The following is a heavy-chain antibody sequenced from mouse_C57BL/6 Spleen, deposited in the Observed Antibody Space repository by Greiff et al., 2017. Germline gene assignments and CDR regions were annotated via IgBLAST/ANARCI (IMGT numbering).Heavy chain of an antibody. CDR2: INYDGSST. Sequence: EVKVEESEGGLVQPGSSMKLSCTASGFTFSDYYMAWVRQVPEKGLEWVANINYDGSSTYYLDSLKSRFIISRDNAKNILYLQMSSLKSEDTATYYCARWYYGSSYFDVWGTGTTVTVSS. J-gene: IGHJ1*03. CDR1: GFTFSDYY. CDR3: ARWYYGSSYFDV. D-gene: IGHD1-1*01. V-gene: IGHV5-16*01.